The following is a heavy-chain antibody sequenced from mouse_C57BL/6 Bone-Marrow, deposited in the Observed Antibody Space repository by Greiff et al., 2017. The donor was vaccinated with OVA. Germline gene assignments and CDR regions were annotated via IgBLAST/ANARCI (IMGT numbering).Heavy chain of an antibody. CDR2: IYPRSGNT. D-gene: IGHD2-4*01. CDR3: ARRRGIYYDYDGEAY. J-gene: IGHJ3*01. V-gene: IGHV1-81*01. Sequence: VKLQASGAELARPGASVKLSCKASGYTFTSSGISWVKQRTGQGLEWIGEIYPRSGNTYYNEKFKGKATLTADKSSSTAYMELRSLTSEDSAVYFCARRRGIYYDYDGEAYWGQGTLVTVSA. CDR1: GYTFTSSG.